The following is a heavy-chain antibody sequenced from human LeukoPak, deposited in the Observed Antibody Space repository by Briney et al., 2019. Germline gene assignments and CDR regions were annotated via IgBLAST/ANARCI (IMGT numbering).Heavy chain of an antibody. V-gene: IGHV3-23*01. CDR2: ISGSGGST. D-gene: IGHD3-22*01. J-gene: IGHJ6*03. CDR1: GFTFSSYA. CDR3: SRDGNYYDSDYYYYMDV. Sequence: GGSLRLSCAASGFTFSSYAMSWVRQAPGKGLEWVSAISGSGGSTYYADSVKGRFTISRDNSKNTLYLQMNSLKTEDTAVYYCSRDGNYYDSDYYYYMDVWGKGTTVTISS.